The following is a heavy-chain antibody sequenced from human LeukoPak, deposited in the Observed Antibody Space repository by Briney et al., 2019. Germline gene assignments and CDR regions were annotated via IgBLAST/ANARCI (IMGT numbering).Heavy chain of an antibody. V-gene: IGHV4-39*01. Sequence: PSETLSLTCTVSGSSISSNSNYWAWIRQPPGRGLEWIGSISYGGSTYYSPSLESRVTISIDTSKNQFSLNLRSVTAADTAVYYCARQALWFFDHWGQGTLVTVSS. J-gene: IGHJ4*02. CDR1: GSSISSNSNY. D-gene: IGHD2-21*01. CDR3: ARQALWFFDH. CDR2: ISYGGST.